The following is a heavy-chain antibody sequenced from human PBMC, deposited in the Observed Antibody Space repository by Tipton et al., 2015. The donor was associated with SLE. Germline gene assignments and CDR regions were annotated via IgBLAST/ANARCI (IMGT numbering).Heavy chain of an antibody. CDR1: GGSVSSGSYY. Sequence: TLSLTCTVSGGSVSSGSYYWSWIRQPPGKGLEWIGYIYYSGSTNYNPSLKSRVTISIDTSKNQFSLKLSSVTAADTAVYYCARVIAGATGWFDPWGQGTLVTVSS. V-gene: IGHV4-61*01. D-gene: IGHD1-26*01. CDR2: IYYSGST. CDR3: ARVIAGATGWFDP. J-gene: IGHJ5*02.